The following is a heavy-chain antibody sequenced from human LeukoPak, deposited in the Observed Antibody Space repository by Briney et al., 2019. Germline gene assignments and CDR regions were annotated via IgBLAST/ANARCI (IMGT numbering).Heavy chain of an antibody. V-gene: IGHV1-2*02. J-gene: IGHJ4*02. CDR2: INPNSGGT. Sequence: GASVKVSCKASGYTFTGFYIHWVRQAPGQGLEWMGWINPNSGGTNYAQKFQGRVTMTRDTSISTAYMELSRLRSDDTAVYYCAKGGTSAAAAHGDYWGQGTLVTVSS. D-gene: IGHD6-13*01. CDR3: AKGGTSAAAAHGDY. CDR1: GYTFTGFY.